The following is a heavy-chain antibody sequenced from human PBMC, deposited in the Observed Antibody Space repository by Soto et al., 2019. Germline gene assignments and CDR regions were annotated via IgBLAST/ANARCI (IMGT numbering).Heavy chain of an antibody. CDR2: FIPIFDAA. V-gene: IGHV1-69*01. CDR1: GGTFSNYA. Sequence: QVQLVQSGAEVKKPGSSVKVSCKASGGTFSNYAINWVRQAPGQGLEWMGGFIPIFDAANYAQKFQGRVTITADESTSTAYMELSSLRSEDTAVYYCARARDDYGDYGFDPWGQGTLVTVSS. CDR3: ARARDDYGDYGFDP. J-gene: IGHJ5*02. D-gene: IGHD4-17*01.